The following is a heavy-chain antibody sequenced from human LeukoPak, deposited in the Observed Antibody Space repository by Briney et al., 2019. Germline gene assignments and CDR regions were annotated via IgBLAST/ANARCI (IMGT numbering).Heavy chain of an antibody. CDR2: IKSKTDGGKT. CDR3: TTALPPLIVVVIPFDY. D-gene: IGHD3-22*01. Sequence: PGGSLRLSCAASGFTFSKAWMSWVRQAPGKGLEWVGRIKSKTDGGKTAYAAPVKGRFSTSRDDSKTCLYLQMNSHKTKDTSVFYCTTALPPLIVVVIPFDYWGQGTLVTVSS. CDR1: GFTFSKAW. J-gene: IGHJ4*02. V-gene: IGHV3-15*01.